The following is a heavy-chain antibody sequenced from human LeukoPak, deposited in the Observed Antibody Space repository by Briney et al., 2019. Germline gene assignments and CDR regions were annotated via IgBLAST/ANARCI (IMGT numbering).Heavy chain of an antibody. V-gene: IGHV3-74*01. D-gene: IGHD2-21*02. CDR1: GFTFSSYW. CDR3: ARYGGDLGVAFDY. CDR2: INSDGSST. Sequence: GGSLRLSCAVSGFTFSSYWMHWVRQAPGKGLVWVSRINSDGSSTSYADSVKGRFTISRDNAKNTLYLQMNSLRAEDTAVYYCARYGGDLGVAFDYWGQGTLVPVSS. J-gene: IGHJ4*02.